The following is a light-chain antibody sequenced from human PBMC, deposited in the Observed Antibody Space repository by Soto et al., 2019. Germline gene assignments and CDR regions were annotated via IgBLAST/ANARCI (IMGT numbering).Light chain of an antibody. CDR3: QQYGSASPIT. CDR1: QSVANNY. V-gene: IGKV3-20*01. J-gene: IGKJ5*01. Sequence: PGERATLSCRASQSVANNYLAWYLQKPGQAPRLLIYAASARATGIPHRFSGSGSGTDFALTISTLEPEDFAVYYCQQYGSASPITFGQGTRLEIK. CDR2: AAS.